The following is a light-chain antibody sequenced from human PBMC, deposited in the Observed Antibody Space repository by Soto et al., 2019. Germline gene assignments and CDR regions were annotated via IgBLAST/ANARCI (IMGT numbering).Light chain of an antibody. Sequence: DIQMTQSPSSLSASIGDSVIITCRASQDIGTYLNWYQHKPGKAPKHLIYAASSLQTGVPSRFTGSGSGTDFTLTIDSLQPEDFATYYCQQSYTTPRITFGQGTRLEIK. CDR3: QQSYTTPRIT. J-gene: IGKJ5*01. CDR2: AAS. V-gene: IGKV1-39*01. CDR1: QDIGTY.